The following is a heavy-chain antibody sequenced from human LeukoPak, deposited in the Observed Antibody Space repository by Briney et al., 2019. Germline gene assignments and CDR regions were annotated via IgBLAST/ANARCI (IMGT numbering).Heavy chain of an antibody. Sequence: PSGTLSLTCAVYGGSFSGYYWSWIRQPPGKGLEWIGEINHSGSTNYNPSLKSRVTTSVDTSKNQFSLKLSSVTAADTAVYYCAREGSGNTAMAAPDYWGQGTLVTVSS. CDR3: AREGSGNTAMAAPDY. CDR2: INHSGST. CDR1: GGSFSGYY. V-gene: IGHV4-34*01. J-gene: IGHJ4*02. D-gene: IGHD5-18*01.